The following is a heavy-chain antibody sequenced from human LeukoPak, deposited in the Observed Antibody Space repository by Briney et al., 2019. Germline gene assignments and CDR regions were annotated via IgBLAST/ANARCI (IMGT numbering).Heavy chain of an antibody. Sequence: GGSLRLSCAASGFTFSSYWMSWVRQAPGKGLEWVANIKQDGSEKYYVDSVKGRFTISRDNAKNSLYLQMNSLRAEGTAVYYCAREEHYDFWSGYYYYYGMDVWGQGTTVTVSS. J-gene: IGHJ6*02. D-gene: IGHD3-3*01. CDR3: AREEHYDFWSGYYYYYGMDV. CDR2: IKQDGSEK. V-gene: IGHV3-7*01. CDR1: GFTFSSYW.